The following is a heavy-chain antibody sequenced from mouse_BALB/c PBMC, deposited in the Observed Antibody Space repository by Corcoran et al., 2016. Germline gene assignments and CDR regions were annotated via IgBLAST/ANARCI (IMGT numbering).Heavy chain of an antibody. CDR2: INTSTGEP. Sequence: QIQLVQSGPELKKPGETVKISCKASGYTFTNYGMNWVKQAPGKGLKWMGWINTSTGEPTYADDFKGRFAFSLETSASTAYLQIHNLKNEDTATYFCAREPYAMDYWGQGTAVTVSS. V-gene: IGHV9-3-1*01. CDR1: GYTFTNYG. J-gene: IGHJ4*01. CDR3: AREPYAMDY.